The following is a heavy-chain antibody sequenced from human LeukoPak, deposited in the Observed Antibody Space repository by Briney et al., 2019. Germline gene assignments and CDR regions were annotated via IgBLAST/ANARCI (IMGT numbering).Heavy chain of an antibody. Sequence: GGSLRLSCAASGFTVSSNYMNWVRQAPGKGLEWVSYISSSSSTIYYADSVKGRFTISRDNAKNSLYLQMNSLRAEDTAVYYCARDSSGWPFDYWGQGTLVTVSS. CDR1: GFTVSSNY. V-gene: IGHV3-48*04. J-gene: IGHJ4*02. CDR2: ISSSSSTI. D-gene: IGHD6-19*01. CDR3: ARDSSGWPFDY.